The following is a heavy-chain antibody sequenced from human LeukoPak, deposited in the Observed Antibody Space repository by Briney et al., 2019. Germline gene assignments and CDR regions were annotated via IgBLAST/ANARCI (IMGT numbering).Heavy chain of an antibody. D-gene: IGHD2-15*01. V-gene: IGHV3-30*04. CDR3: ARDIEGGGSGPYYGMDV. J-gene: IGHJ6*02. CDR1: GFTFSSYA. Sequence: PGRSLRLSCAASGFTFSSYAMHWVRQAPGKGLEWVAVISYDGSNKYYADSVKGRFTISRDNSKNTLYLQMNSLRAEDTAVYYCARDIEGGGSGPYYGMDVWGQGTTVTVSS. CDR2: ISYDGSNK.